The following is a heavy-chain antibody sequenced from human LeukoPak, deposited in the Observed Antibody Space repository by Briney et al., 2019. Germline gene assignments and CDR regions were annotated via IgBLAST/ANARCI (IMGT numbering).Heavy chain of an antibody. CDR2: INQAGTEK. CDR3: ARNEWELVTY. J-gene: IGHJ4*02. V-gene: IGHV3-7*05. Sequence: GGSLRLSCAASAFKFSDYWMSWVRQTPGKGPEWVANINQAGTEKYYVGSVKGRLTISRDNAKNTLYLQMTSLRADDTAIYYCARNEWELVTYWGQGTLVTVSS. D-gene: IGHD1-26*01. CDR1: AFKFSDYW.